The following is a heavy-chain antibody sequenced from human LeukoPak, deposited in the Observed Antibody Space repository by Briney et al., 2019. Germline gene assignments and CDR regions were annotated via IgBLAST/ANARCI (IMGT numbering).Heavy chain of an antibody. D-gene: IGHD5-24*01. CDR3: ARLRMATIKLPYYFDY. CDR1: GGSISSYY. Sequence: SETLSLTCTVSGGSISSYYWSWIRQPPGKGLEWIGYIYYSGSTNYNPSLKSRVTISVDTSKNQFSLKLSSVTAADTAVYYCARLRMATIKLPYYFDYWGQGTLVTVSS. CDR2: IYYSGST. V-gene: IGHV4-59*08. J-gene: IGHJ4*02.